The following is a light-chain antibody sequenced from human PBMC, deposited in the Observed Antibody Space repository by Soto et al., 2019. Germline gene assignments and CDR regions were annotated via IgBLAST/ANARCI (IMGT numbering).Light chain of an antibody. Sequence: AIRMTQSPSSLSASTGDRVTISFLASQGISSYLAWYQQKPGKAPKLLIYAASTLQSGVPSRFSGSGSGTDFTLTISCLQSEDFATYYCQQYYSYPRTFGQGTKVDI. J-gene: IGKJ1*01. CDR1: QGISSY. CDR3: QQYYSYPRT. V-gene: IGKV1-8*01. CDR2: AAS.